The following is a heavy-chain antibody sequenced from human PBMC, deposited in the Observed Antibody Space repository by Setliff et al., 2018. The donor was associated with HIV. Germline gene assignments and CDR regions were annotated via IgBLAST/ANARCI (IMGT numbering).Heavy chain of an antibody. D-gene: IGHD3-3*01. CDR3: ARSEFMGWLFFDY. J-gene: IGHJ4*02. Sequence: GGSLRLSCAASGFIFSDCYMSWIRQAPGKGLEWLSYISNSGSTKYYADSVKGRFTISRDNAKNSLYLQMNSLRAENTAVYYCARSEFMGWLFFDYWGQGTLVTVSS. CDR2: ISNSGSTK. CDR1: GFIFSDCY. V-gene: IGHV3-11*04.